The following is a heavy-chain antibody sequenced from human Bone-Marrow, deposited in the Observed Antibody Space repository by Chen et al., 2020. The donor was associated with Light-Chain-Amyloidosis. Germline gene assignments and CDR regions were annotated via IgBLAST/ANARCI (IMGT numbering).Heavy chain of an antibody. D-gene: IGHD5-12*01. J-gene: IGHJ4*02. CDR2: IYPGASDA. CDR3: ARRRDGYNFDY. Sequence: EVQLEQSGPEVKKPGESLKISCKGSGYTFPNYWIGWVRQIPGKGLEWMGVIYPGASDAKYSPSFEGQVTISADKSITTAYLQWRSLKASDTAMYYCARRRDGYNFDYWGQGTLVTVSS. CDR1: GYTFPNYW. V-gene: IGHV5-51*01.